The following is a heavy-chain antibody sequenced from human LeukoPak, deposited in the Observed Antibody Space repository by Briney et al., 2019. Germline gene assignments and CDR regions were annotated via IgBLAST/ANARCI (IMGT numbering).Heavy chain of an antibody. CDR3: ARGRAAAGWGPYFDY. D-gene: IGHD6-13*01. CDR2: MNPNSGNT. CDR1: GYTFTRYD. V-gene: IGHV1-8*01. J-gene: IGHJ4*02. Sequence: ASVKVSCKASGYTFTRYDINWVRQATGQGLEWMGWMNPNSGNTGYAQKFQGRGTMTRNTSRSTAYMELSSLRSEDTAVYYCARGRAAAGWGPYFDYWGQGTLVTVSS.